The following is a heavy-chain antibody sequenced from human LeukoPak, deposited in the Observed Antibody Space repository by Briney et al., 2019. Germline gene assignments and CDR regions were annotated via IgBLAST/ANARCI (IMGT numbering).Heavy chain of an antibody. CDR1: GFTFRSYE. J-gene: IGHJ5*01. V-gene: IGHV3-48*03. Sequence: PGGSLRLSCAASGFTFRSYEMNWVRQAPGKGLVLFLKIISRAIPIHYAASLPGPFTLSTDHATYSLSLEMHSLRAEDTALYSCARDLPWFDSRGQGTLATVS. CDR3: ARDLPWFDS. CDR2: IISRAIPI.